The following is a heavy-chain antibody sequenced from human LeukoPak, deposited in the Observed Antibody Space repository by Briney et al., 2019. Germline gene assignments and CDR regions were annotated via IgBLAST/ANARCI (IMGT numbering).Heavy chain of an antibody. Sequence: GGSLRLSCAASGVTFSSYAMSWVRQAPGKGLEWVSAISGSGGSTYYADSMKGRFTISRDNSKNTLYLQMNSLRAEDTAVYFCAKDRGYGGYDPVDYWGQGTLVTVSS. J-gene: IGHJ4*02. D-gene: IGHD5-12*01. CDR2: ISGSGGST. V-gene: IGHV3-23*01. CDR1: GVTFSSYA. CDR3: AKDRGYGGYDPVDY.